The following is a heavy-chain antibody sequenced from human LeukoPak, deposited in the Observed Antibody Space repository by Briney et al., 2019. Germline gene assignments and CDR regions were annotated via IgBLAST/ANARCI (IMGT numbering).Heavy chain of an antibody. CDR1: GFTFDDYA. D-gene: IGHD3-22*01. V-gene: IGHV3-9*01. J-gene: IGHJ4*02. CDR3: AIQMTMIAVVPYFDY. CDR2: ISWNSGSI. Sequence: GRSLRLSCAASGFTFDDYAMHWVRQAPGKGLEWVSGISWNSGSIGYADSVKGRFTISRDNAKNSLYLQMNSLRDEDTALYYCAIQMTMIAVVPYFDYWGQGSQVTVSS.